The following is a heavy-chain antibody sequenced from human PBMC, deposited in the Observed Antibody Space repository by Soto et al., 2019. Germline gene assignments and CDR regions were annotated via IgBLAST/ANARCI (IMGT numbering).Heavy chain of an antibody. CDR2: ISGSSSTI. V-gene: IGHV3-48*01. Sequence: GGSLRLSCAASGFTFSSYSMNWVRQAPGKGLEWVSYISGSSSTIYHADSVKGRFTISRDNAKNSLYLQMNSLLAEDAAVYYCALSYYGSGTRFDYWGQGTLVTVSS. D-gene: IGHD3-10*01. CDR3: ALSYYGSGTRFDY. CDR1: GFTFSSYS. J-gene: IGHJ4*02.